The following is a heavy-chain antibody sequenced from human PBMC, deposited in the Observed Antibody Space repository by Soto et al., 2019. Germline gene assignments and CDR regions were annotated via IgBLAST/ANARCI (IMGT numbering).Heavy chain of an antibody. CDR2: IYYSGST. J-gene: IGHJ5*02. D-gene: IGHD4-17*01. CDR3: ARESYGDYDSWFDP. V-gene: IGHV4-30-4*01. CDR1: GGSISSGDYY. Sequence: QVQLQESGPGLVKPSQTLSLTCTVSGGSISSGDYYWSWIRQPPGKGLEWIGYIYYSGSTYYNPPPQSRVTVSVDTSQNQFSLKLSSVTAADTAVYYCARESYGDYDSWFDPWGQGTLVTVSS.